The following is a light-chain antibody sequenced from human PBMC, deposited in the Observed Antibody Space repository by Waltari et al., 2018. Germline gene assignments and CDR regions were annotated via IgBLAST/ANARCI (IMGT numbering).Light chain of an antibody. Sequence: DIQMTQSPSTLSAYVGDRVTITCRASKSISSWLAWYQQKPGKAPKLLIYKASSLESGVPSRFSGSGSGTEFTLTISSLQPDDFATYYCQQYNSYSRTFGQGTKVEIK. J-gene: IGKJ1*01. CDR2: KAS. CDR3: QQYNSYSRT. CDR1: KSISSW. V-gene: IGKV1-5*03.